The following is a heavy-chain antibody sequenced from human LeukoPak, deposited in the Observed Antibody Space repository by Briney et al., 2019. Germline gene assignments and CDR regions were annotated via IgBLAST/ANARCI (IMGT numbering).Heavy chain of an antibody. V-gene: IGHV4-59*01. J-gene: IGHJ6*02. D-gene: IGHD2-2*01. CDR2: IYYSGGT. CDR3: ARSVVVVPAATLYYYYGMDV. CDR1: GGSISSYY. Sequence: PSETLSLTCTVSGGSISSYYWSWIRQPPGKGLEWIGYIYYSGGTNYNPSLKSRVTISVDTSKNQFSLKLSSVTAADTAVYYCARSVVVVPAATLYYYYGMDVWGQGTTVTVSS.